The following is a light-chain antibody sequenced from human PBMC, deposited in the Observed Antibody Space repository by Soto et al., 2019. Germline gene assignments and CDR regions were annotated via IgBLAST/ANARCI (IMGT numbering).Light chain of an antibody. Sequence: QSVLTQPPSASGTPGQRVTISCSGSGSSIGTNTVNWYRQLPGTAPKLLIYGDNQRPSGVPDRFSGSKSGTSASLAISGLQSEDGDEDYCAAWDGSLNNVLFGGGTKLTVL. CDR1: GSSIGTNT. J-gene: IGLJ2*01. CDR3: AAWDGSLNNVL. CDR2: GDN. V-gene: IGLV1-44*01.